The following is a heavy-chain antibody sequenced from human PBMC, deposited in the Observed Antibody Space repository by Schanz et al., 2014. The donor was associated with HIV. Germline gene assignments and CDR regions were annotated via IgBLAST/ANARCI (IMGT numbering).Heavy chain of an antibody. V-gene: IGHV3-23*04. Sequence: VQLAESGGGVVQPGRSLRLSCAASGFTFSTYAMNWVRQAPGKGLEWVSGFSGSGGSTYYADSVKGRFTISRDNAKNSVYLQMKSLRAEDTAVYYCAREDGYNSVVLDVWGQGTTVTVSS. CDR2: FSGSGGST. D-gene: IGHD6-25*01. CDR1: GFTFSTYA. J-gene: IGHJ6*02. CDR3: AREDGYNSVVLDV.